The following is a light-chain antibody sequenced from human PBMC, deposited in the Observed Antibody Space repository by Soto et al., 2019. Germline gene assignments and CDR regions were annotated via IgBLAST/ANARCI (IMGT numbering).Light chain of an antibody. J-gene: IGKJ4*01. CDR3: QQYYGSPVT. CDR1: QSVLYNSNNKNF. CDR2: WAS. Sequence: DIVMTQSPDSLAVSLGERATINCKSSQSVLYNSNNKNFLAWYQQKLGQPPELLIYWASTRESGVPDRFSGSGSGTDFTLTISSLQAEDVAVYYCQQYYGSPVTFGGGTKVDIK. V-gene: IGKV4-1*01.